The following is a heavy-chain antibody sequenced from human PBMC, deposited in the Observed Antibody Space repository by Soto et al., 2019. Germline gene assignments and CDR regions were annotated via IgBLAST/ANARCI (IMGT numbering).Heavy chain of an antibody. CDR1: GFTFSSYW. CDR2: INSDGSST. V-gene: IGHV3-74*01. J-gene: IGHJ4*02. CDR3: ARDQGYCSGGSCYVAGY. D-gene: IGHD2-15*01. Sequence: EVQLVESGGGLVQPGGSLRLSCAASGFTFSSYWMHWVRQAPGKGLVWVSRINSDGSSTTYADSVKGRVTISRDNAKNTLYLPLNSLRAEDTAVYYCARDQGYCSGGSCYVAGYWGQGTLVTVSS.